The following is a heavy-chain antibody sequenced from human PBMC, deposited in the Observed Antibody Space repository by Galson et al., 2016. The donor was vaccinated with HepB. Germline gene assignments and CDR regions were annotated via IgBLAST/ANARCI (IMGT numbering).Heavy chain of an antibody. J-gene: IGHJ4*02. D-gene: IGHD6-6*01. Sequence: SVKVSCKASGYSFNTYAIHWVRQAPGQRLEWVGWINTVNDKTKFSQKFQDRATITRDTSASTAYMELHSLRADDTAVYYCARDGIEARPHYFAYWGQGTLVTVSS. CDR2: INTVNDKT. V-gene: IGHV1-3*04. CDR3: ARDGIEARPHYFAY. CDR1: GYSFNTYA.